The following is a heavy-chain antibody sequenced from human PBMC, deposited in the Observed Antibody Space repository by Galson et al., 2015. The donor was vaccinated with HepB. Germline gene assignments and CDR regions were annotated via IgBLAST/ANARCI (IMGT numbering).Heavy chain of an antibody. V-gene: IGHV3-23*01. CDR2: ISGSGGST. CDR3: ALRVVVPAAGYSSSSTLFDY. J-gene: IGHJ4*02. Sequence: SLRLSCAASGFTFSSYAMSWVRQAPGKGLEWVSAISGSGGSTYYADSVKGRFTISRDNSKNTLYLQMNSLRAEDTAVYYCALRVVVPAAGYSSSSTLFDYWGQGTLVTVSS. D-gene: IGHD2-2*01. CDR1: GFTFSSYA.